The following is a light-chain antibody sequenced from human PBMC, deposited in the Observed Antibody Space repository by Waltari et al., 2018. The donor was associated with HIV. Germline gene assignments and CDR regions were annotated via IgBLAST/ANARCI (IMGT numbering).Light chain of an antibody. CDR1: DLWDKE. CDR3: QAWDRNTVV. Sequence: SYDLTQSPSVSVSPGQTARLTCSGDDLWDKEVCWYHQKSGQSPVLVMYEDNKRPSGIPERFSGSKSGNTATLTIGGTQAMDEADYYCQAWDRNTVVFGGGTKLTVL. V-gene: IGLV3-1*01. CDR2: EDN. J-gene: IGLJ3*02.